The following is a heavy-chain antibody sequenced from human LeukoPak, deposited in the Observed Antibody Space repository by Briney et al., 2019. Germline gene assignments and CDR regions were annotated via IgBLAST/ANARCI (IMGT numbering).Heavy chain of an antibody. CDR1: GFTFSSYA. CDR2: ISGSGGNT. V-gene: IGHV3-23*01. J-gene: IGHJ4*02. Sequence: GGSLRLSCAASGFTFSSYAMRWVRQAPGEGLVWVSVISGSGGNTYYADSVKGRFTISRDNAKNSLYLQMSNLRAEDTALYYCAKAPCGGDCYFLDYWGQGTLVTVSS. D-gene: IGHD2-21*02. CDR3: AKAPCGGDCYFLDY.